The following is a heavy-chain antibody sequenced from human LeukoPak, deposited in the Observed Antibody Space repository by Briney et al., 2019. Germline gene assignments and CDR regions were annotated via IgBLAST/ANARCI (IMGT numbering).Heavy chain of an antibody. CDR3: ARFGYSGWNLEN. Sequence: PSETLSLTCAVYGGSFSGYYWSWIRQPPGKGLEWVANINQGGGVKYYVDSVKGRFTISRDDTESSLYVQMNSLRDEDTAVYYCARFGYSGWNLENWGQGTLVTVSS. J-gene: IGHJ4*02. D-gene: IGHD5-12*01. V-gene: IGHV3-7*01. CDR1: GGSFSGYY. CDR2: INQGGGVK.